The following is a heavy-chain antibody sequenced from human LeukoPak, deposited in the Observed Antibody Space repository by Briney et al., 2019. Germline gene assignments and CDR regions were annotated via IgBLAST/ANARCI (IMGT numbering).Heavy chain of an antibody. J-gene: IGHJ4*02. D-gene: IGHD3-3*01. CDR3: ARGPITIFGVVIIHPFDY. V-gene: IGHV4-39*07. CDR1: GGSISSSSYY. Sequence: PSETLSLTCTVSGGSISSSSYYWGWIRQPPGKGLEWIGSIYYSGSTYYNPSLKSRVTISVDTSKNQFSLKLSSVTAADTAVYYCARGPITIFGVVIIHPFDYWGQGTLVTVSS. CDR2: IYYSGST.